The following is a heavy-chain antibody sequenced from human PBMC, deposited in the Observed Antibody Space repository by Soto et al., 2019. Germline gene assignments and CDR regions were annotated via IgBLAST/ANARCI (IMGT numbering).Heavy chain of an antibody. D-gene: IGHD3-10*01. CDR1: GITISNYP. V-gene: IGHV3-23*01. Sequence: EVQLLESGGGLVQPGGSLRLSCAASGITISNYPMSWVRQAPGKGLEWVSGINGSGDRTYYADSAKGRFTISKDISKNSLSLQVDSLGVDDTAVYFCVKDDGGSPSTPPLWGQGTLVTVSS. CDR2: INGSGDRT. J-gene: IGHJ4*02. CDR3: VKDDGGSPSTPPL.